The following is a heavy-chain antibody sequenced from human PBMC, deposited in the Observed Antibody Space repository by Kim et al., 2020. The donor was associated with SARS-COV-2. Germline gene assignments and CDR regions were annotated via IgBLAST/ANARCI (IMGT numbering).Heavy chain of an antibody. CDR1: GGTFSSYA. CDR3: LLVITKHADY. J-gene: IGHJ4*02. CDR2: IIPIFGTA. V-gene: IGHV1-69*13. Sequence: SVKVSCKASGGTFSSYAISWVRQAPGQGLEWMGGIIPIFGTANYAQKFQGRVTITADESTSTAYMALSSLRAEDTAVYYCLLVITKHADYWGQGTLVTV. D-gene: IGHD3-22*01.